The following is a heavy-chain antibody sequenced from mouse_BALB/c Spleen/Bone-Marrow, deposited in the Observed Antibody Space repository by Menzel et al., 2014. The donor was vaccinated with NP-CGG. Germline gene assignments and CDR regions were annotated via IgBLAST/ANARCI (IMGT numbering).Heavy chain of an antibody. CDR1: GYTFTSYW. J-gene: IGHJ4*01. CDR2: INPITGYT. V-gene: IGHV1-7*01. Sequence: QVQLPQSGTELAKPGASVKMSCKASGYTFTSYWIHWIKQRPGQGLEWIGYINPITGYTEYNQKFKDKATLTADKSSSTAYIQLSSLTSDDSAVYYCARNYDYDGGYCAMDYWVKEPQSPSPQ. D-gene: IGHD2-4*01. CDR3: ARNYDYDGGYCAMDY.